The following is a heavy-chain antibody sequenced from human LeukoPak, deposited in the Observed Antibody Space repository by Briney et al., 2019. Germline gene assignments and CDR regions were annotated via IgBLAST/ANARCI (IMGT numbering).Heavy chain of an antibody. CDR1: GFTFSSYN. J-gene: IGHJ3*02. CDR3: GRDTVGYGGAFDI. Sequence: PGGSLRLSCVASGFTFSSYNMHWVRQAPGKGLEWVAVISYDGSNKCYADSVKGRSTISRDNSKNTLYLQVNSLRPEDTAVYYCGRDTVGYGGAFDIWGQGTMVTVSS. V-gene: IGHV3-30-3*01. D-gene: IGHD5-18*01. CDR2: ISYDGSNK.